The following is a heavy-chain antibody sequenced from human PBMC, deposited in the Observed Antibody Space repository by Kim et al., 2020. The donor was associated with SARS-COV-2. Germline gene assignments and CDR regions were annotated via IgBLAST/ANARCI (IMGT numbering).Heavy chain of an antibody. CDR2: INHSGST. CDR3: ARGRELLTNWYFDL. CDR1: GGSFSGYY. J-gene: IGHJ2*01. Sequence: SETLSLTCAVYGGSFSGYYWSWIRQPPGKGLEWIGEINHSGSTNYNPSLKSRVTISVDTSKNQFSLKLSSVTAADTAVYYCARGRELLTNWYFDLWGRGTLVTVSS. D-gene: IGHD1-26*01. V-gene: IGHV4-34*01.